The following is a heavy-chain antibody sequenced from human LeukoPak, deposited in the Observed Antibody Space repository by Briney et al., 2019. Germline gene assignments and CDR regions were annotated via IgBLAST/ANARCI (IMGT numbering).Heavy chain of an antibody. CDR3: ARQLCSSTSCYATNFDL. V-gene: IGHV5-51*01. J-gene: IGHJ2*01. CDR1: GYSFTSYW. Sequence: GESLQISCQGSGYSFTSYWIGWVRQLPGKGLEWMGIIYPGDSDTRYSPSFQGQVTISADKSISTAYLQWSSLKASDTAVYYCARQLCSSTSCYATNFDLWGRGTLVTVSS. CDR2: IYPGDSDT. D-gene: IGHD2-2*01.